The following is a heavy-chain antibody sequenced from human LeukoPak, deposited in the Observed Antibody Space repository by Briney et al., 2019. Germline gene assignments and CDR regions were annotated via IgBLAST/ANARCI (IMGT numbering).Heavy chain of an antibody. CDR3: AASPYYYDSSGYWNAFDI. Sequence: GASVKVSCKASGYTFTGYYMHWVRQAPGQGLEWMGWINPNSGGTNYAQKFQGRVTMTRDTSISTAYMELSRLRSDDTAVYYCAASPYYYDSSGYWNAFDIWGQGTMVTVSS. D-gene: IGHD3-22*01. J-gene: IGHJ3*02. CDR2: INPNSGGT. V-gene: IGHV1-2*02. CDR1: GYTFTGYY.